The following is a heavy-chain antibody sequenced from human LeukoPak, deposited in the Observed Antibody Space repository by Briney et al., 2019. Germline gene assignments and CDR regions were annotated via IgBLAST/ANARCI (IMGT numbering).Heavy chain of an antibody. Sequence: GESLKISGKGSGYSFTSYWIGWVRQMPGEGLEWMGRIDSSYSYTNDSPSFQGHVTISADKSISTAYLQWSSLKASDTAMYYCARHPGSGTFGMDVWGQGTTVSVSS. V-gene: IGHV5-10-1*01. D-gene: IGHD3-10*01. CDR3: ARHPGSGTFGMDV. CDR2: IDSSYSYT. CDR1: GYSFTSYW. J-gene: IGHJ6*02.